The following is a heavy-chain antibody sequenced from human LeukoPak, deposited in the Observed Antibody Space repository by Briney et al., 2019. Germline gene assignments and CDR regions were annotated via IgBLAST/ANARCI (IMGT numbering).Heavy chain of an antibody. CDR3: ARDYADYVGYFFFDY. D-gene: IGHD4-17*01. V-gene: IGHV3-23*01. CDR1: GFTSNNYA. Sequence: GGSLRLSCAASGFTSNNYAMNWVCQAPGKGLEWVSSISGGGETTYYADSAKGRFTISRDNSQNTLYLQMNSLRAEDTAVYYCARDYADYVGYFFFDYWGQGTLVTVSS. J-gene: IGHJ4*02. CDR2: ISGGGETT.